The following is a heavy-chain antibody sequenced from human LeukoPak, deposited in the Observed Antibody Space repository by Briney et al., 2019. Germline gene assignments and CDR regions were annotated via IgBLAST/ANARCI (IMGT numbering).Heavy chain of an antibody. CDR3: ASYRNSNYGYSDY. D-gene: IGHD3-10*01. J-gene: IGHJ4*02. CDR2: ISTDGTTT. Sequence: GGSLRLSCAASGFTFSSYWMHWVRQAPGKGLVWVSRISTDGTTTNYAGSVKGRFTISRDNAKSTLYLRMNSLRAEDTAVYYCASYRNSNYGYSDYWGQGTLVTVSS. CDR1: GFTFSSYW. V-gene: IGHV3-74*01.